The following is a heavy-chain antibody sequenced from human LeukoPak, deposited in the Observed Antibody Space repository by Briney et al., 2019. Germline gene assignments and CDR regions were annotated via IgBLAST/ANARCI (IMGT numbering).Heavy chain of an antibody. Sequence: SEALSLTCTVSGGPIYSYYWSWIRQTAGKGLEWIGRLYPGVSTNYNPSLKSRVTMSVDTSKNQFALKLSAVTAADTAVYYCARLKFYDSTGYSPGHYMDVWGKGTTVTVSS. CDR3: ARLKFYDSTGYSPGHYMDV. CDR2: LYPGVST. V-gene: IGHV4-4*07. CDR1: GGPIYSYY. J-gene: IGHJ6*03. D-gene: IGHD3-22*01.